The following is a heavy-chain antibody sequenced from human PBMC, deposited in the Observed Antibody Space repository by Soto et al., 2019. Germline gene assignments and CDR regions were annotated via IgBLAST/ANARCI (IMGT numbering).Heavy chain of an antibody. CDR2: IYSSGTT. Sequence: TLDLTCTVSGGSIGSGDYYWSGIRQPPGKGLEWIGYIYSSGTTDYNPSLKSRATISVDTSKNQFSLNLSSVTDADTAVYYFFIVAARDCWYGTDVSCPGLTRSVFS. CDR1: GGSIGSGDYY. D-gene: IGHD6-6*01. CDR3: FIVAARDCWYGTDV. J-gene: IGHJ6*02. V-gene: IGHV4-30-4*01.